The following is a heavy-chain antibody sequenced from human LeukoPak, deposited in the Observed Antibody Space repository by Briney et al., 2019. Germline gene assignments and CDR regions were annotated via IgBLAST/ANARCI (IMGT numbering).Heavy chain of an antibody. CDR2: IYTSGST. CDR1: GGSISSYY. Sequence: SETLSLTCTVSGGSISSYYWSWIRQPPGKGLEWIGYIYTSGSTNYNPSLKSRFTISVDTSKNQFSLKLSSVTAADTAVYYCARSGRAAAGDYWGQGTLVTVSS. CDR3: ARSGRAAAGDY. V-gene: IGHV4-4*09. D-gene: IGHD6-13*01. J-gene: IGHJ4*02.